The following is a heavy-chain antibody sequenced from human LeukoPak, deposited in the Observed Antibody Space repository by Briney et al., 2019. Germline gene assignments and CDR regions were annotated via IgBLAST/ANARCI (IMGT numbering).Heavy chain of an antibody. Sequence: SETLSLTCTVSGYSISSGYYWGWIRQPPGKGLEWIGSIYHSGSTYYNPSLKSRVTISVDTSKNQFSLKLSSVTAADTAVYYCARVYYDSSGYPYFDYWGQGTLVTVSS. J-gene: IGHJ4*02. CDR3: ARVYYDSSGYPYFDY. CDR2: IYHSGST. CDR1: GYSISSGYY. D-gene: IGHD3-22*01. V-gene: IGHV4-38-2*02.